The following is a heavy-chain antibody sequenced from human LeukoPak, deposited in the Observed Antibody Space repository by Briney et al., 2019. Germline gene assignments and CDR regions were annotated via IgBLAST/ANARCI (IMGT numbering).Heavy chain of an antibody. CDR1: GYTFTGYY. CDR3: ARDFLALAYCGGDCRRGAFDI. V-gene: IGHV1-2*02. CDR2: INPNSGGT. J-gene: IGHJ3*02. Sequence: ASVKVSCKASGYTFTGYYMHWVRQAPGQGLEWMGWINPNSGGTKIAQKFQGRVTMTRDTSIITAYMELSRLRSDDTAVYYCARDFLALAYCGGDCRRGAFDIWGQGTMVTVSS. D-gene: IGHD2-21*02.